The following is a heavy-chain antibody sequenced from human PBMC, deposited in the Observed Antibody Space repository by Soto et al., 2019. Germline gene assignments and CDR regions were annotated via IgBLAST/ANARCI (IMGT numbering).Heavy chain of an antibody. J-gene: IGHJ3*02. V-gene: IGHV3-23*01. Sequence: GGSLRLSCAASGFTFSSYAMSWVRQAPGKGLEWVSAISGSGGSTYYADSVKGRFTISRDNSKNTLYLQMNSLRAEDTAVYYCAIPWTGYDILTGYYDNVFDIRGPGTIVPVSS. CDR2: ISGSGGST. CDR1: GFTFSSYA. D-gene: IGHD3-9*01. CDR3: AIPWTGYDILTGYYDNVFDI.